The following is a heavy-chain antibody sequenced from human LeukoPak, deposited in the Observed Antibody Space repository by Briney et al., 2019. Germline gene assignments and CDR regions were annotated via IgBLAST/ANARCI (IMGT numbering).Heavy chain of an antibody. CDR3: ARRSQLGITDY. D-gene: IGHD7-27*01. Sequence: SETLSLTCTVSGGSISTYYWSWLRQPPGKGLEWIGYIYSSGSTNCNPSLKSRVTMSIDTSKNQFSLKLNSVTAADTAVYYCARRSQLGITDYWGQGTLVTVSS. V-gene: IGHV4-59*08. J-gene: IGHJ4*02. CDR1: GGSISTYY. CDR2: IYSSGST.